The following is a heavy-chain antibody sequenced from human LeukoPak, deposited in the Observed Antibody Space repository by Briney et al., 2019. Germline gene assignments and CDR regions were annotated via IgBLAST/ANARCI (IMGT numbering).Heavy chain of an antibody. D-gene: IGHD1-26*01. V-gene: IGHV1-2*02. CDR2: INPNSGGT. Sequence: ASVKASCRASGYTFTGYYMHWVRQAPGQGLEWMGWINPNSGGTNYAQKFQGRVTMTRDTSISTAYMELSRLRSDDTAVYYCAREVGGSYCFDYWGQGTLVTVSS. CDR3: AREVGGSYCFDY. CDR1: GYTFTGYY. J-gene: IGHJ4*02.